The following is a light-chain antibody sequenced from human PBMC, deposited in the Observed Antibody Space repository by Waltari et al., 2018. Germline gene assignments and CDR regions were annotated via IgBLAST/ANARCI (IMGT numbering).Light chain of an antibody. CDR2: EVT. J-gene: IGLJ1*01. CDR3: CSYAGLGIYV. CDR1: SSDVGNYNL. V-gene: IGLV2-23*02. Sequence: SGLTQPASVSGSPGQSITISCTGTSSDVGNYNLVSWYQQYPGKAPKLMVYEVTKRTSGVSDRFSGSKSGNTGSLTIYGLQSEDEADYYCCSYAGLGIYVFGTGTKVTVL.